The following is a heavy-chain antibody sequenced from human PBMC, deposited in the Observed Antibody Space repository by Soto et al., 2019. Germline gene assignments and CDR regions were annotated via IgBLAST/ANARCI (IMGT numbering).Heavy chain of an antibody. V-gene: IGHV1-8*01. CDR2: MNPNSGNT. CDR1: GYTFTSYD. D-gene: IGHD2-2*01. Sequence: QVQLVQSGAEVKKPGASVKVSCKASGYTFTSYDINWVRQATGQGLEWMGWMNPNSGNTGYAQKFQGRVTMTRNTSIRTAYMELSSLRSEDMAVYYYARIVRYCSSTSCRDAFDIWGQGTMVTVSS. CDR3: ARIVRYCSSTSCRDAFDI. J-gene: IGHJ3*02.